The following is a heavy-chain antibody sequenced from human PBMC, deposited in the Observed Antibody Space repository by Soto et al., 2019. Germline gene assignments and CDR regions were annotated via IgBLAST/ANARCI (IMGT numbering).Heavy chain of an antibody. J-gene: IGHJ4*02. CDR2: IWYAGSNK. V-gene: IGHV3-33*01. CDR3: ARDGYCSGGSCRYFDY. CDR1: GFTFSSYG. Sequence: QVQLVESGGGVVQPGRSLRLSCAASGFTFSSYGMHWVRQAPGKGLEWVAVIWYAGSNKYYADSVKGRFTISRDNSKNTLYLQMNSLRAEDTAVYYCARDGYCSGGSCRYFDYWGQGTLVTVSS. D-gene: IGHD2-15*01.